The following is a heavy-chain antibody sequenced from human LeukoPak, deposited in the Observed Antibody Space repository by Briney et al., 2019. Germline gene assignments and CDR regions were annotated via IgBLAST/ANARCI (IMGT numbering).Heavy chain of an antibody. CDR1: GFTFSSYS. CDR3: ARGDNSGWRNVYYFDY. Sequence: PGGSLRLSCAASGFTFSSYSMNWVRQAPGKGLEWVSYISSSSSTIYYADSVKGRFTISRDNAKNSLYLQMNSLRAEDTAVYYCARGDNSGWRNVYYFDYWGQGTLVTVSS. V-gene: IGHV3-48*01. CDR2: ISSSSSTI. J-gene: IGHJ4*02. D-gene: IGHD6-19*01.